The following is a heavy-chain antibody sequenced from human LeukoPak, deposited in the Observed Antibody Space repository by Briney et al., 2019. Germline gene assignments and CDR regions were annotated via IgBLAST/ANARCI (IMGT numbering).Heavy chain of an antibody. Sequence: GGSLRLSCAASGFTFSTYEMNWVRQAPGKGLEWVSYISSSGGTIYYADSVKGRFTISRDNAKNSLYLQMNSLRAEDTAVYYCAGGDSSGYYPTDYWGQGTLVTVSS. CDR1: GFTFSTYE. D-gene: IGHD3-22*01. J-gene: IGHJ4*02. CDR2: ISSSGGTI. CDR3: AGGDSSGYYPTDY. V-gene: IGHV3-48*03.